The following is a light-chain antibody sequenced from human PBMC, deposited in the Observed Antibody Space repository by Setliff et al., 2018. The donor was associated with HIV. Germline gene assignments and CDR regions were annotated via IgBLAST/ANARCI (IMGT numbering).Light chain of an antibody. CDR1: SSDVGKYDL. CDR2: GDS. V-gene: IGLV2-23*01. Sequence: QSALTQPASVSGSPGQSITISCIGSSSDVGKYDLVSWYQQYPGKAPRLIIYGDSERPSGVSNRFSGSKSGNTASLTISGLQADDEADYYCCSHTRGGTYVFGTGTKVTVL. CDR3: CSHTRGGTYV. J-gene: IGLJ1*01.